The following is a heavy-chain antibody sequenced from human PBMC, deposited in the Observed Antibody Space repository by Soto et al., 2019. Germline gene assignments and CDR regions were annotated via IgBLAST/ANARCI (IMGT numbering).Heavy chain of an antibody. D-gene: IGHD4-17*01. Sequence: SETLSLTCTVSGGSIGDYYDYYWSWIRQSPGTGLEWIGYISNSGTTNSNPSLKSRVSISVDTSKNQFSLKLTSVTAADTAVYYCARDSTVTSAMDYYYYGMDVWGQGTTVTVSS. CDR1: GGSIGDYYDYY. CDR3: ARDSTVTSAMDYYYYGMDV. J-gene: IGHJ6*02. CDR2: ISNSGTT. V-gene: IGHV4-59*01.